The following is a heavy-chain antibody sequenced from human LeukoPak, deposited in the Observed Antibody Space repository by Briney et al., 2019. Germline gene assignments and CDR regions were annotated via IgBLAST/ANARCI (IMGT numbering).Heavy chain of an antibody. CDR3: ARFGIETIFGVVISYYFDY. CDR2: IYYSGST. J-gene: IGHJ4*02. V-gene: IGHV4-59*01. CDR1: GGSISSYY. Sequence: PSETLSLTCTVSGGSISSYYWSWIRQPPGKGLEWIGYIYYSGSTTYNPSLKSRVTISVDTSKNQFSLKLSSVTAADTAVYYCARFGIETIFGVVISYYFDYWGQGTLVTVSS. D-gene: IGHD3-3*01.